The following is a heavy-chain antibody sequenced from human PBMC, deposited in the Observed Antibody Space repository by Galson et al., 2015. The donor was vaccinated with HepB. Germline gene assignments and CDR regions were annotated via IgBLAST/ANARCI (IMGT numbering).Heavy chain of an antibody. Sequence: SETLSLTCAVSGGSISSSNWWGWVRQPPGKGLEWIGEIYHSGSTNYNPSLKSRVTISVDKSKNQFSLKLSSVTAADTAVYYCARAPRLTGEPLPFFDYWCQGSLVTVSS. CDR2: IYHSGST. V-gene: IGHV4-4*02. J-gene: IGHJ4*02. D-gene: IGHD7-27*01. CDR1: GGSISSSNW. CDR3: ARAPRLTGEPLPFFDY.